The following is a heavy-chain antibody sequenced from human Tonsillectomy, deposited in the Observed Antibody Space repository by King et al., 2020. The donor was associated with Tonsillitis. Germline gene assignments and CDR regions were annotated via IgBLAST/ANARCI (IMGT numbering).Heavy chain of an antibody. CDR3: AKDGGGYSYGYGDY. Sequence: VQLVESGGGLVQPGRSLRLSCAASGFTFDDYAMHWVRQAPGKGLEWVSGISWNSGSIGYADSVKGRFTISRDNAKNSLYLQMISLRAEDTALYYCAKDGGGYSYGYGDYWGQGTLVTVSS. D-gene: IGHD5-18*01. CDR1: GFTFDDYA. J-gene: IGHJ4*02. V-gene: IGHV3-9*01. CDR2: ISWNSGSI.